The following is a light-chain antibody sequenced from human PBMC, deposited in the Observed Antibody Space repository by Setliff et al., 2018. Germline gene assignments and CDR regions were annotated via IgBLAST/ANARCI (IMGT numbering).Light chain of an antibody. CDR3: QSYDSSLNWV. CDR1: SSNIGAGYD. J-gene: IGLJ3*02. CDR2: GNN. V-gene: IGLV1-40*01. Sequence: QSALTQPPSVSGAPGQRVTISCTGSSSNIGAGYDVHWYQQLPGTAPKLLIYGNNNRPSGVPDRFSGSKSGTSASLAITGLQAEDEADYYCQSYDSSLNWVFGGGTQLTVL.